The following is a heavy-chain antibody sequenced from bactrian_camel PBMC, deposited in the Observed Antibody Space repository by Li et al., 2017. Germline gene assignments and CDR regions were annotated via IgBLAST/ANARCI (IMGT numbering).Heavy chain of an antibody. CDR1: GFTFSGYW. CDR3: VKDGGGILVFDY. D-gene: IGHD7*01. CDR2: AASNGGST. Sequence: QLVESGGGLVQPGGSLRLSCTASGFTFSGYWMYWVRQTPAKGLEWVSGAASNGGSTEYADSIVGRFTISRDNAKNMVYLHMTSLKPEDTGAYYCVKDGGGILVFDYWGQGTQVTVS. V-gene: IGHV3S25*01. J-gene: IGHJ4*01.